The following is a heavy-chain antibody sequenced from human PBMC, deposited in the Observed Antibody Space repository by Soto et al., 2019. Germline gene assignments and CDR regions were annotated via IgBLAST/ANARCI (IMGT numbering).Heavy chain of an antibody. CDR1: GLTFSSYG. Sequence: EVQLLESGGGLVQPGVSLSLSCVVSGLTFSSYGMSWVRQAPGKGLERLSAISGSGGSAYYADSGKGRLANSRDTSRHTLYLQVNSLRAEDTAVYYCAKSSSSGGWYDCWGKVALVIVSS. J-gene: IGHJ4*02. CDR2: ISGSGGSA. D-gene: IGHD6-19*01. V-gene: IGHV3-23*01. CDR3: AKSSSSGGWYDC.